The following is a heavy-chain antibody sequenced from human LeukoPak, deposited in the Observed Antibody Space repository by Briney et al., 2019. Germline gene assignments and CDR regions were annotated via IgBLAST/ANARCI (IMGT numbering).Heavy chain of an antibody. V-gene: IGHV1-18*01. J-gene: IGHJ4*02. Sequence: ASVKVSCKASGYTFTSYGISWVRQAPGQGLEWMGWISAYNGNTNYAQKLQGRVTMTTDTSTSTAYMELRSLRSDDTAVYYCASANPGYSSGPADYWGQGTLVTVSS. CDR1: GYTFTSYG. CDR3: ASANPGYSSGPADY. D-gene: IGHD6-19*01. CDR2: ISAYNGNT.